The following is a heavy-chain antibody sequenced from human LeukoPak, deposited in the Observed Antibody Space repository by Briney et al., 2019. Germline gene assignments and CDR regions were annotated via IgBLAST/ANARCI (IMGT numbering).Heavy chain of an antibody. V-gene: IGHV3-30*02. CDR2: IRFDGINK. D-gene: IGHD3-10*01. CDR1: GFIFSTYG. J-gene: IGHJ4*02. Sequence: GGSLRLSCAASGFIFSTYGMHWVRQAPGKGLEWVAFIRFDGINKNYADSVKGRFTISRDNSKNTLYLNMNSLRAEDTAVYYCARVGVGAYHFDSWAREPWSPSPQ. CDR3: ARVGVGAYHFDS.